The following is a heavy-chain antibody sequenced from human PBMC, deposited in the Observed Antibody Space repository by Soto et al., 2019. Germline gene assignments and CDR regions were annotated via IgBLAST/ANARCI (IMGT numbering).Heavy chain of an antibody. Sequence: QVQLVESGGGVVQPGRSLRLSCAASGFTFSSYGMHWVRQAPGKGLERVGVITHDGSNKFYADSVTGRFTISRENSKNTLYLQMNSLRAEDAAVYYCAKDWRESLPGDAFDIWGQGTMVTVSS. CDR1: GFTFSSYG. V-gene: IGHV3-30*18. J-gene: IGHJ3*02. D-gene: IGHD3-10*01. CDR2: ITHDGSNK. CDR3: AKDWRESLPGDAFDI.